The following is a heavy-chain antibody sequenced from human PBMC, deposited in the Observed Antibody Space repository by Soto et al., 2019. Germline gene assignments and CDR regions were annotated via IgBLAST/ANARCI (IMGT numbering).Heavy chain of an antibody. CDR1: GFTFSSYA. Sequence: GSLRLSCAASGFTFSSYAMHWVRQAPGKGLEWVAVISYDGSNKYYADSVKGRFTISRDNSKNTLYLQMNSLRAKDTAVYYCARLDSGLGSFCDYWGQGT. CDR3: ARLDSGLGSFCDY. J-gene: IGHJ4*02. CDR2: ISYDGSNK. D-gene: IGHD3-10*01. V-gene: IGHV3-30-3*01.